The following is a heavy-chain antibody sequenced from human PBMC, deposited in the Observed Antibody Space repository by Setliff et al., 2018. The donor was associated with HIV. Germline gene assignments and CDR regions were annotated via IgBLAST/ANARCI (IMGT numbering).Heavy chain of an antibody. CDR3: AASFYYGSRHMDV. D-gene: IGHD3-22*01. V-gene: IGHV3-53*01. CDR1: GFNIIINY. J-gene: IGHJ6*03. Sequence: GGSLRLSCAASGFNIIINYVTWVRQAPGKGLEWVSLIDSGDGTYYSDSVKGRFTISRDNSKSTVYLQMNTLRAEDTAVYYCAASFYYGSRHMDVWGKGTTVTVSS. CDR2: IDSGDGT.